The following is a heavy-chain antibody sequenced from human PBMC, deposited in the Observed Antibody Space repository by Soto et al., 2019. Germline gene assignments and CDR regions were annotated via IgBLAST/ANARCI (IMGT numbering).Heavy chain of an antibody. V-gene: IGHV3-23*01. CDR3: AKTYDFWSGSLDAFDI. CDR2: ISGSGGST. J-gene: IGHJ3*02. CDR1: GFTFSSYA. Sequence: EVQLLESGGGLVQPGGSLRLSCAASGFTFSSYAMSWVRQAPGKGLEWVSAISGSGGSTYYADSVKGRFTISRDNSKNTLYLQMNSRRAEDTAVYYCAKTYDFWSGSLDAFDIWGQGTMVTVSS. D-gene: IGHD3-3*01.